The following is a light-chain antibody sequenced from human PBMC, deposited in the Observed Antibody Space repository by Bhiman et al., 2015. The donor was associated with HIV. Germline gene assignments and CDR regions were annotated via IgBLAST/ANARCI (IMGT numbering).Light chain of an antibody. CDR1: SSDVGGYNY. Sequence: QSALTQPASVSGSPGQSITISCTGTSSDVGGYNYVSWYQHHPGKAPKLMIYDVSNRPSGVSTRFSGSKSGNTASLTISGLQTEDEGDYYCSSFTTVTTWVFGGGTKLTVL. V-gene: IGLV2-14*03. CDR3: SSFTTVTTWV. CDR2: DVS. J-gene: IGLJ3*02.